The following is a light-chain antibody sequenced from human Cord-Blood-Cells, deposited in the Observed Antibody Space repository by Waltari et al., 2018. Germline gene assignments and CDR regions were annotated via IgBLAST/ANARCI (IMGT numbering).Light chain of an antibody. Sequence: QSVLTQPPSASGTPGQRVTISCSGSSSNIGSNYVYWYQQLPGQAPKLLIYRNNQRPPGGPDRFSGSKSGTSASLAISGLRSEDEADYYCAAWDDSLSGWVFGGGTKLTVL. CDR3: AAWDDSLSGWV. CDR1: SSNIGSNY. J-gene: IGLJ3*02. V-gene: IGLV1-47*01. CDR2: RNN.